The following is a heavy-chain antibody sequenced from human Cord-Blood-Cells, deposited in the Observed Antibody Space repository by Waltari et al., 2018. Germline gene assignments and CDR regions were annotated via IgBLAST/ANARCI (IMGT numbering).Heavy chain of an antibody. D-gene: IGHD3-10*01. CDR1: GGSFSGYY. V-gene: IGHV4-34*01. J-gene: IGHJ4*02. CDR3: ARGPLYYYGSGSYYKDPYFDY. Sequence: QVQLQQWGAGLLKPSETLSLTCAVYGGSFSGYYWSWIRQPPGKGLEWIGEINHSGSTTHTPSLKSRVTISVDTSKNQFSLKLSSVTAADTAVYYCARGPLYYYGSGSYYKDPYFDYWGQGTLVTVSS. CDR2: INHSGST.